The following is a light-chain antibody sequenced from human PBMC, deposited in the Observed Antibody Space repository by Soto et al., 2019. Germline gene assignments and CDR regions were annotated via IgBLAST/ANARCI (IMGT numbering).Light chain of an antibody. CDR2: DAS. CDR3: QQYHRSSIT. V-gene: IGKV1-5*01. J-gene: IGKJ5*01. CDR1: QSFNTW. Sequence: DIQMTQSPSTLSASVGDRVTITCRASQSFNTWLAWYQQKPGKAPNLLIYDASALPRGVPSRFSGSGSGTKFTLTIASLQPDDFATYYCQQYHRSSITFGQGTRLEIK.